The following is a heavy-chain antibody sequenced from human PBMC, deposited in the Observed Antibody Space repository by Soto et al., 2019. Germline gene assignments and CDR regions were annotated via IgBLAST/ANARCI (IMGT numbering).Heavy chain of an antibody. D-gene: IGHD3-3*01. V-gene: IGHV4-34*01. Sequence: SETLSLTCAVYGGSFSGYYWSWIRQPPGKGLEWIGEINHSGSTNYNPSLKSRVTISVDTSKNQFSLKLSSVTAADTAVYYCAGKYYDFWSGYYTGNDYWGQGTLVTVSS. CDR1: GGSFSGYY. J-gene: IGHJ4*02. CDR2: INHSGST. CDR3: AGKYYDFWSGYYTGNDY.